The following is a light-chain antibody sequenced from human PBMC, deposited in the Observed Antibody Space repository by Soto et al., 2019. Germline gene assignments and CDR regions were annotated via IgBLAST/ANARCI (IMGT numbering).Light chain of an antibody. CDR3: SSYAGSNSVV. V-gene: IGLV2-8*01. CDR2: EVS. CDR1: SSDVGGYNY. J-gene: IGLJ2*01. Sequence: QSALTQPPSASGSPGQSVTISCTGTSSDVGGYNYVSWYQQHPGKAPKLMIYEVSKRPSGVPDRFSDSKSGSTASLTVSGLQAEDEADYYCSSYAGSNSVVFGGGTKVTVL.